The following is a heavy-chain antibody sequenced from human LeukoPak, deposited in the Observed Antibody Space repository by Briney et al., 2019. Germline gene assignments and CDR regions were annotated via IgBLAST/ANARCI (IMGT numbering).Heavy chain of an antibody. J-gene: IGHJ3*01. V-gene: IGHV4-59*01. CDR1: GGSISSYY. CDR3: ARTKPLDPFDF. CDR2: IYYSRNT. Sequence: SEALSLTCTVSGGSISSYYWSWIRQPPGKGLAWIGYIYYSRNTYYNPSLKSRVTISVDTSKNQFSLKVNSVTAADTAVYYCARTKPLDPFDFWGQRTLVTVSS.